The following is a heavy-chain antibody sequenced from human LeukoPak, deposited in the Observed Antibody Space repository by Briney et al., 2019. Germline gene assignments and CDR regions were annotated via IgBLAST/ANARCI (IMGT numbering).Heavy chain of an antibody. Sequence: PGGSLRLSCAASGFTFDDYAMHWVRQAPGKGLEWVSGISWNSGSIGYADSVKGRFTISRDNAKNSLYLQMNSLRAEDTALYYCAKDIRGHQRYAFDIWGQGTMVTVSS. J-gene: IGHJ3*02. D-gene: IGHD4-17*01. CDR3: AKDIRGHQRYAFDI. CDR2: ISWNSGSI. V-gene: IGHV3-9*01. CDR1: GFTFDDYA.